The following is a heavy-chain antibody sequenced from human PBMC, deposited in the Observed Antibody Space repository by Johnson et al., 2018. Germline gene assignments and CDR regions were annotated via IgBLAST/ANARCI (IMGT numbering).Heavy chain of an antibody. CDR1: GFXLHDYA. CDR3: ARDAVYGGLSGFFYMDV. V-gene: IGHV3-9*01. J-gene: IGHJ6*03. CDR2: ISWNSGRI. Sequence: VQSGRSLRLXCAASGFXLHDYAMHWVRQAPGKGLEWVSSISWNSGRIGYADSVKGRFTISSDTAKNSLYLQLNSLTVDDTALYYCARDAVYGGLSGFFYMDVWGKGTTVTVSS. D-gene: IGHD4-23*01.